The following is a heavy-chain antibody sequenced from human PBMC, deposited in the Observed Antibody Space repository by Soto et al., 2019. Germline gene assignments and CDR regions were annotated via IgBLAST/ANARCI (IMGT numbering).Heavy chain of an antibody. CDR3: ARNYYDSSGYHSNWFDP. CDR1: GGSISSYY. D-gene: IGHD3-22*01. V-gene: IGHV4-59*01. Sequence: PSETLSLTCTVSGGSISSYYWSWIRQPPGKGLEWIGYIYYSGSTNYNPSLKSRVTISVDTSKNQFSLKLSSVTAADTAVYYCARNYYDSSGYHSNWFDPWGQGTLVTVSS. CDR2: IYYSGST. J-gene: IGHJ5*02.